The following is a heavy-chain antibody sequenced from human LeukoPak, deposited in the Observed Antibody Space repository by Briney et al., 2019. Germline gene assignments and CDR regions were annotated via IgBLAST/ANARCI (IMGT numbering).Heavy chain of an antibody. J-gene: IGHJ4*02. Sequence: GGSLRLSCAASGFTFDDYAMHWVRQAPGKGLEWVSGISWNSGSIGYADSVKGRFTISRDNAKNSLYPQMNSLRAEDTALYYCAKDYYYDSSGYHDYWGQGTLVTVSS. CDR2: ISWNSGSI. D-gene: IGHD3-22*01. V-gene: IGHV3-9*01. CDR3: AKDYYYDSSGYHDY. CDR1: GFTFDDYA.